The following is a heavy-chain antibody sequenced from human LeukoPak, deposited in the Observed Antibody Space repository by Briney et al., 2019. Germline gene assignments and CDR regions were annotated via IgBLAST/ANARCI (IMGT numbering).Heavy chain of an antibody. V-gene: IGHV3-15*01. CDR2: IKSKTDGETT. J-gene: IGHJ4*02. D-gene: IGHD7-27*01. CDR3: TTGNWGSFSY. Sequence: KPGGPLRLSCAAYAFTFSNVWMNWVPQAPGKGREWVGRIKSKTDGETTDYAAPVKGRFTISRNDSRHTLYLQVNSLKTEDTAVYYCTTGNWGSFSYWGQGTLVTVSS. CDR1: AFTFSNVW.